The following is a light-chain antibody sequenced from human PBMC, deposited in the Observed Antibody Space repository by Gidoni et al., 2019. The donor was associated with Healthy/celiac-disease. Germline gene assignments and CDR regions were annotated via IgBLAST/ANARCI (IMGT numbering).Light chain of an antibody. J-gene: IGKJ5*01. Sequence: EIVLTPSPATLYLSPGERATLSCRASQSVSSYLAWYQQKPGQAPRLLIYDASNRATGIPARFSGSGSGTDFTLTISSLEPEDCAVYYCQQRSNWPPAFGQGTRLEIK. CDR3: QQRSNWPPA. CDR2: DAS. V-gene: IGKV3-11*01. CDR1: QSVSSY.